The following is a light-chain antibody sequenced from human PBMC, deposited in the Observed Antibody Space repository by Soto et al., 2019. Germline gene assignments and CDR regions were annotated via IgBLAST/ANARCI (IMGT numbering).Light chain of an antibody. J-gene: IGLJ1*01. V-gene: IGLV2-8*01. CDR2: EVS. Sequence: QSVLTPPPSASGSPGQSVTISCTGTSSDVGGYNYVSWYQQHPGKAPKLMIYEVSKRPSGVPDRFSGSKSGNTASLTVSGLQAEDEADYYCSSYAGSNNPYVFGTGTKLTVL. CDR3: SSYAGSNNPYV. CDR1: SSDVGGYNY.